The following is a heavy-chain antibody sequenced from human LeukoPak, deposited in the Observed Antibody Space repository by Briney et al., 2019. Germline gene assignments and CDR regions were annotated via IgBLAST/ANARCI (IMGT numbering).Heavy chain of an antibody. J-gene: IGHJ4*02. V-gene: IGHV3-23*01. CDR3: AKWPCCDYGFDY. CDR1: GFTFSSYW. CDR2: ISGSGGST. D-gene: IGHD4-17*01. Sequence: GGSLRLSCAASGFTFSSYWMHWVRQAPGKGLEWVSAISGSGGSTYYADSVKGRFTISRDNSKNTLYLQMNSLRAEDTAVYYCAKWPCCDYGFDYWGQGTLVTVSS.